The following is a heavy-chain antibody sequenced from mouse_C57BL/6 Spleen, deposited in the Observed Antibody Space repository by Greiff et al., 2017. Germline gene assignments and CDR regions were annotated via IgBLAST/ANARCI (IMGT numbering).Heavy chain of an antibody. CDR3: TRSPSPLPYDFDY. D-gene: IGHD1-1*01. CDR2: IDPETGGT. CDR1: GYTFTDYE. V-gene: IGHV1-15*01. Sequence: VQLQQSGAELVRPGASVTLSCKASGYTFTDYEMHWVKQTPVHGLEWIGAIDPETGGTAYNQKFKGKAILTADKSSSTAYMELRSLTSEDSAVYYCTRSPSPLPYDFDYWGQGTTLTVSS. J-gene: IGHJ2*01.